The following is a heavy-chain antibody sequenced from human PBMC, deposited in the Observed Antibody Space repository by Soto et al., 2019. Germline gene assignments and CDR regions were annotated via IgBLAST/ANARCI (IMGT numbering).Heavy chain of an antibody. J-gene: IGHJ4*02. CDR3: TKEYIVGTTWGYCES. D-gene: IGHD1-26*01. CDR1: GFIFSTYG. V-gene: IGHV3-30*18. CDR2: ISFDGSNE. Sequence: VQLVESGGGVVQPGGSLRLSCAASGFIFSTYGMHWVRQVPGKGLEWVAHISFDGSNEHYADSVKGRFTVSRDNAKNTLSLQMNRLRAEDTAVYYCTKEYIVGTTWGYCESWGQGTLVTVSS.